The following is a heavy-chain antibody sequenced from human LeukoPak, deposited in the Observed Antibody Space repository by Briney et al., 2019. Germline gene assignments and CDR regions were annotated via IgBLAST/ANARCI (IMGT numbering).Heavy chain of an antibody. Sequence: SQTLSLTCAISGDSISDNSAAWNWIRQSPSRGLEWLGRTFYRSKWFNDYAVSVKSRISINPDTSKNQFSLHLSSVTPEDTAMYYCARDRVYMCGPHRDGFDIWGQGTMVTVSS. CDR1: GDSISDNSAA. CDR3: ARDRVYMCGPHRDGFDI. CDR2: TFYRSKWFN. J-gene: IGHJ3*02. D-gene: IGHD5/OR15-5a*01. V-gene: IGHV6-1*01.